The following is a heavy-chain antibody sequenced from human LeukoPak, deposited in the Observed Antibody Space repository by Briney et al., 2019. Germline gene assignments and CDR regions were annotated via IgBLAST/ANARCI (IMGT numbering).Heavy chain of an antibody. CDR1: GYIFTSYW. V-gene: IGHV5-51*01. J-gene: IGHJ6*03. CDR2: IYPGDSDT. Sequence: GASRQISCEGSGYIFTSYWIGGGRQLPGKGLEWMGIIYPGDSDTRYSPSFQGQVTISADKSITTAYLQWTSLKASDTAMYYCARHETGRVGATHYFYYMDVWGKGTTVTVSS. CDR3: ARHETGRVGATHYFYYMDV. D-gene: IGHD1-26*01.